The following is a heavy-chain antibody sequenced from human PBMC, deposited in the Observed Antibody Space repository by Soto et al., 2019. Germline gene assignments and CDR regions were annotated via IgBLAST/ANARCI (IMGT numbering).Heavy chain of an antibody. J-gene: IGHJ1*01. V-gene: IGHV4-31*11. CDR1: DESVTSPGNY. D-gene: IGHD2-15*01. Sequence: VQLQESGPGLVKPSQTLSLTCAVSDESVTSPGNYWNWIRQRPDTGLEWSGYISSGGSPFYDQSLMSHVSLPLDTSTTLFSLTLNSVTAADTAVYYCTLNHCAGGGCYDRDYWGQGTRVTVSS. CDR2: ISSGGSP. CDR3: TLNHCAGGGCYDRDY.